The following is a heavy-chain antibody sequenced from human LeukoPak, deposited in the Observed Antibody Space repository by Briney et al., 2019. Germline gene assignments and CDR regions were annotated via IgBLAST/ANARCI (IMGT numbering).Heavy chain of an antibody. Sequence: QPGGSLRLSCAASGFTFRTYSMNWVRQAPGKGLEWVSFISCDSRTIEYADSVKGRFTISRDNAKNSLYLQMNSLRDEDTAVYYCARLVFGELSSYDYWGQGTLVTVSS. J-gene: IGHJ4*02. CDR2: ISCDSRTI. D-gene: IGHD3-10*01. CDR1: GFTFRTYS. V-gene: IGHV3-48*02. CDR3: ARLVFGELSSYDY.